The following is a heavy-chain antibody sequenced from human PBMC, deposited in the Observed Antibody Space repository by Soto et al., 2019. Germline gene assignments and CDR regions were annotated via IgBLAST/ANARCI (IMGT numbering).Heavy chain of an antibody. CDR2: IYYSGST. CDR1: GGSISSYY. CDR3: ERGVGRLNYGPEAVAGRRFGAFDI. D-gene: IGHD6-19*01. J-gene: IGHJ3*02. Sequence: PSETLSLTCTVSGGSISSYYWSWIRQPPGKGLEWIGYIYYSGSTNYNPSLKSRVTISVDTSKNQFSLKLSSVTAAETAVYYCERGVGRLNYGPEAVAGRRFGAFDICGQXTMVTVSS. V-gene: IGHV4-59*01.